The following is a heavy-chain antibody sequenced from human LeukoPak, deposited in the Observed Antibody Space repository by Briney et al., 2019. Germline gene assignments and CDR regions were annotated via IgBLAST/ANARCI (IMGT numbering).Heavy chain of an antibody. D-gene: IGHD3-10*01. CDR2: IYTSGST. CDR1: GGSISSYY. J-gene: IGHJ5*02. CDR3: ARGRGEGRGISMVPGVRAPSYNWFDP. Sequence: SETLSLTCTVSGGSISSYYWSWIRQPAGKGLEWIGRIYTSGSTNYNPSLKSRVTMSVDTSKNQFSLKLSSVTAADTAVYYCARGRGEGRGISMVPGVRAPSYNWFDPWGHGTLVTVSS. V-gene: IGHV4-4*07.